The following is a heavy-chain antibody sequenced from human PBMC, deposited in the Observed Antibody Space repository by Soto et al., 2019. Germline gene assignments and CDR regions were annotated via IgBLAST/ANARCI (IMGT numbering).Heavy chain of an antibody. D-gene: IGHD1-26*01. CDR2: TSGNAGST. Sequence: PGGSLRLSCAVSGFTFGGYAVSWVRQAPGKGLEWVASTSGNAGSTTYADSVKGRFTISRDNSKNTLFLQMNSLRGEDTAIYYCAKGPRFIVGATLDYWGQGTLVPSPQ. V-gene: IGHV3-23*01. CDR3: AKGPRFIVGATLDY. J-gene: IGHJ4*02. CDR1: GFTFGGYA.